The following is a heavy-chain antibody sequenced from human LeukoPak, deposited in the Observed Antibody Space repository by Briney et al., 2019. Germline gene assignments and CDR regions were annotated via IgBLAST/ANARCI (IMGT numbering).Heavy chain of an antibody. J-gene: IGHJ5*02. CDR3: ARVDCSGGGCYSGGRFDP. CDR1: GFTFSSYT. Sequence: GGSLRLSCAASGFTFSSYTMNWVRQAPGKGLEWVSSISSSATFMYHADSVKGRFTISRDNAKNSLYLQMNSLRAEDTAIYYCARVDCSGGGCYSGGRFDPWGQGTLVTVSS. V-gene: IGHV3-21*06. CDR2: ISSSATFM. D-gene: IGHD2-15*01.